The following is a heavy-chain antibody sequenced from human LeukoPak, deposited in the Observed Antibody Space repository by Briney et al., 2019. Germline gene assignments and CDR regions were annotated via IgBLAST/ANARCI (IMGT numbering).Heavy chain of an antibody. Sequence: ASVKVSCKASGYTFTSYAMHWVRQAPGQRLEWMGWTNAGNGNTKYSQKFQGRVTITRDTSASTAYMELSSLRSEDTAVYYSARDQLMITFGGVTAPTYWGQGTLVTVSS. CDR2: TNAGNGNT. V-gene: IGHV1-3*01. CDR1: GYTFTSYA. J-gene: IGHJ4*02. D-gene: IGHD3-16*01. CDR3: ARDQLMITFGGVTAPTY.